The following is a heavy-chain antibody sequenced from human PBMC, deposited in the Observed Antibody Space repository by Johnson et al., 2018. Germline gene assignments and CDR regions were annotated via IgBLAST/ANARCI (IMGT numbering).Heavy chain of an antibody. Sequence: VQLVQSGGGLVQPGRSLRLSCAASGFTFDDYAMHWVRQVPGKGLEWVSGISWNSGSIGYADSVKGRFTISRDNAKNSLDLQMNSLRAEDTALYYGAKERTAMDGYGMDGWGQGTTVTVSS. V-gene: IGHV3-9*01. CDR1: GFTFDDYA. J-gene: IGHJ6*02. D-gene: IGHD5-18*01. CDR3: AKERTAMDGYGMDG. CDR2: ISWNSGSI.